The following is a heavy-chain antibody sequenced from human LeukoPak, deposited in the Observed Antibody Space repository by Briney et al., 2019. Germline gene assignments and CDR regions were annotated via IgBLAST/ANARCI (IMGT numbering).Heavy chain of an antibody. Sequence: ASVKVSCKASGYTFTGYYMHWVRQAPGQGLEWMGWMNPNSGNTGYAQKFQGRVTMTRNTSISTAYMELRSLRSDDTAVYYCAREGPYDSSGYYRLWGQGTLVTVSS. CDR3: AREGPYDSSGYYRL. CDR1: GYTFTGYY. CDR2: MNPNSGNT. D-gene: IGHD3-22*01. V-gene: IGHV1-8*02. J-gene: IGHJ4*02.